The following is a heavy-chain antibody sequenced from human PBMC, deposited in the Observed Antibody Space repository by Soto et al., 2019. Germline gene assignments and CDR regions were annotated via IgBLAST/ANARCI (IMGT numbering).Heavy chain of an antibody. D-gene: IGHD4-4*01. CDR1: GYSFITYW. CDR2: IYPGDSDT. Sequence: PGESLKISCECSGYSFITYWIVWVRQMTGKGLEWMGIIYPGDSDTRYSPSFQGQVTISADKSISIAYLQWGSLKASDTAMYYCARSLTTVTTDGAFDVWGQGTMVTVSS. J-gene: IGHJ3*01. CDR3: ARSLTTVTTDGAFDV. V-gene: IGHV5-51*01.